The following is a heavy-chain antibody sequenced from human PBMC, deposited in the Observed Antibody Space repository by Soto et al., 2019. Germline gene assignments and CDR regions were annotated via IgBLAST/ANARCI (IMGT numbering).Heavy chain of an antibody. CDR2: IWYDGSNK. J-gene: IGHJ6*02. V-gene: IGHV3-33*01. CDR1: GFTFSSYG. CDR3: ARDLRNTAMVPPYYYYGMDV. Sequence: LRLSCAASGFTFSSYGMHWVRQAPGKGLEWVAVIWYDGSNKYYADSVKGRFTISRDNSKNTLYLQMNSLRAEDTAVYYCARDLRNTAMVPPYYYYGMDVWGQGTTVTVSS. D-gene: IGHD5-18*01.